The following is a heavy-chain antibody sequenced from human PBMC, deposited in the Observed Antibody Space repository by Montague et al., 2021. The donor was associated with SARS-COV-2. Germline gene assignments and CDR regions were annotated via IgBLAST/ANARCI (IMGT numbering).Heavy chain of an antibody. J-gene: IGHJ6*02. D-gene: IGHD3-9*01. Sequence: SETLSLTCTVSGGSISSGSYYWGWIRQPPGKGLEWIGSIYYSGSTYYNPSLKSRVTISVDTSKNQFSLKLSSVTAADTAVYYCARDGPLRFEILIGPRHYYYGMDVWGQGTTVTVSS. V-gene: IGHV4-39*07. CDR2: IYYSGST. CDR1: GGSISSGSYY. CDR3: ARDGPLRFEILIGPRHYYYGMDV.